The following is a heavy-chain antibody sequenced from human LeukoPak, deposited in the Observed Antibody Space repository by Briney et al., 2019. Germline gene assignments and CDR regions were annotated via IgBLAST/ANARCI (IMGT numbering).Heavy chain of an antibody. Sequence: ASVKVSCKASGYTFTDYYIHWVRQAPGQGLEWMGWINPNSGGTNYAQKFQGWVTMTRDTSINTAYMELSRLKSDDTAVYYCARVRGPSDFWSGYYRESGYYYYYGMDVWGQGTTVTVSS. J-gene: IGHJ6*02. CDR3: ARVRGPSDFWSGYYRESGYYYYYGMDV. D-gene: IGHD3-3*01. CDR1: GYTFTDYY. CDR2: INPNSGGT. V-gene: IGHV1-2*04.